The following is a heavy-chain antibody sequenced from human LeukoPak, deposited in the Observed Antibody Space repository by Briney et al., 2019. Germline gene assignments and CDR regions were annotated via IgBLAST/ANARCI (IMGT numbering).Heavy chain of an antibody. J-gene: IGHJ4*02. D-gene: IGHD3-10*01. V-gene: IGHV3-33*08. CDR1: GFAFTVYA. Sequence: GGSLRLSCTASGFAFTVYAMSWLRQAPGKGLEWVAVIWYDGSNKYYTDSVKGRFTISRDNSKNTLYLQMNSLRVEDTAVYYCARCGSGKRFDYWRQGTLVTVSS. CDR3: ARCGSGKRFDY. CDR2: IWYDGSNK.